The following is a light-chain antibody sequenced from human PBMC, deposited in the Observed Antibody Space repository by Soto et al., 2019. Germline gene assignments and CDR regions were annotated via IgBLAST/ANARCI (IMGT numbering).Light chain of an antibody. V-gene: IGKV1-5*01. CDR3: QQHNGYSERM. Sequence: DIQMTQSPSTLSSWVGDIFTISCRSSQSISSWLAWYQQKPGKAPKLLIYGASSLASGVPSRFSGSGSGTEFTLTISSLQPDDFATYYCQQHNGYSERMFGQGTKVDIK. CDR1: QSISSW. CDR2: GAS. J-gene: IGKJ1*01.